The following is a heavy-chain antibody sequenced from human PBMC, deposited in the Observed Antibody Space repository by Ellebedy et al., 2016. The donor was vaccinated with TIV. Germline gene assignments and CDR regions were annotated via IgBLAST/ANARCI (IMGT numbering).Heavy chain of an antibody. CDR3: ARGLDTAMVAPDY. CDR1: GGSISSSSYY. Sequence: SETLSLTXTVSGGSISSSSYYWGWIRQPPGKGLEWIGSIYYSGSTYYNPSLKSRVTISVDTSKNQFSLKLSSVTAADTAVYYCARGLDTAMVAPDYWGQGTLVTVSS. J-gene: IGHJ4*02. D-gene: IGHD5-18*01. V-gene: IGHV4-39*07. CDR2: IYYSGST.